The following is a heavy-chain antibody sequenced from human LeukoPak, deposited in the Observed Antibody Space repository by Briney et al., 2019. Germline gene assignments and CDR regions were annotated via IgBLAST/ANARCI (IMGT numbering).Heavy chain of an antibody. CDR2: MSYSGHS. CDR1: GGSISSNY. CDR3: ATIVRGGASFDI. V-gene: IGHV4-59*01. J-gene: IGHJ3*02. D-gene: IGHD1-26*01. Sequence: SGTLSLTCTVSGGSISSNYCSWIRQSPGKGLEWIAYMSYSGHSNSNPSLRSRVTTSVDTSKNQFSLRLNTVTAADTAVYYCATIVRGGASFDIWGRGTMVTVSS.